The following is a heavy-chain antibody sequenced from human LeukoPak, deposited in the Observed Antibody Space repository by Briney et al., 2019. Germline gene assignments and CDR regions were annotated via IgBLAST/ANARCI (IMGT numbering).Heavy chain of an antibody. CDR1: GFTFSTYS. D-gene: IGHD3/OR15-3a*01. J-gene: IGHJ4*02. V-gene: IGHV3-21*01. CDR2: ISCDCTYI. CDR3: ARVKGTERDY. Sequence: PGGSLRLSCAASGFTFSTYSMNWVRQAPGKGLEWVSFISCDCTYIFYADSVKGRFTISRDNAKNTLYLQMNSLRAEDTAVYYLARVKGTERDYWGQGTLVTVSS.